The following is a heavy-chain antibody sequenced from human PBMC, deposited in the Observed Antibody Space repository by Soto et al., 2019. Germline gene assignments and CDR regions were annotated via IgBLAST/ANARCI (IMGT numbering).Heavy chain of an antibody. CDR1: GFIFSQYS. CDR2: ISSTGALM. CDR3: ASTRWYPLYRDY. J-gene: IGHJ4*02. V-gene: IGHV3-21*01. D-gene: IGHD2-15*01. Sequence: GGSLRLSCAASGFIFSQYSMNWVRQAPGKGLEWVSSISSTGALMYYADSVKGRFTISRDNSKNTLYLQMNSLRAEDTAVYYCASTRWYPLYRDYWGQGTLVTVSS.